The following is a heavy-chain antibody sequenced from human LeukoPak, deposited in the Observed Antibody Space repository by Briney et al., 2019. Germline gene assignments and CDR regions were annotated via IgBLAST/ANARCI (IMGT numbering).Heavy chain of an antibody. Sequence: PSETLSLTCAVYGGSFSGYYWSWIRQPPGKGLEWIGEINHSGSTNYNPSLKSRVTISVDTSKNQFSLKLSSVTAADTAVYYCARGQGGSRFGTIFDYWGQGTLVTVSS. CDR1: GGSFSGYY. CDR3: ARGQGGSRFGTIFDY. V-gene: IGHV4-34*01. D-gene: IGHD2-8*01. CDR2: INHSGST. J-gene: IGHJ4*02.